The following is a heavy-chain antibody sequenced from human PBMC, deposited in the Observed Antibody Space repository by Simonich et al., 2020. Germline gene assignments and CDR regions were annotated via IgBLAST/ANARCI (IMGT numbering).Heavy chain of an antibody. CDR3: ARLPDY. CDR1: GGSIRSYS. J-gene: IGHJ4*02. CDR2: IYYSGST. V-gene: IGHV4-59*08. Sequence: QVQLQESGPGLVKPSETLSLTCTVSGGSIRSYSWSWIRQPPGKGLEWIGYIYYSGSTNYNPSLKSRVTISVDTSKNQFSLKLSSVTAADTAVYYCARLPDYWGQGTLVTVSS.